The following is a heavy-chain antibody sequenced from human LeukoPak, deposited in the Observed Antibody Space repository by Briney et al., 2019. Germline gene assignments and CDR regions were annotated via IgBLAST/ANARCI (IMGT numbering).Heavy chain of an antibody. Sequence: ASVKVSCKASGYTFTSYYMHWVRQAPGQGLEWMGWINPNSGGTNYAQKFQGRVTMTRDTSISTAYMELSRLRSDDTAVYYCARAIKNIAAAEGYWGQGTLVTVSS. J-gene: IGHJ4*02. CDR3: ARAIKNIAAAEGY. CDR2: INPNSGGT. D-gene: IGHD6-13*01. V-gene: IGHV1-2*02. CDR1: GYTFTSYY.